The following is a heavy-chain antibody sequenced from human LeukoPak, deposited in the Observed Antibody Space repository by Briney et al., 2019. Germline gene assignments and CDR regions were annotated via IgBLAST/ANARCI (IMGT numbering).Heavy chain of an antibody. D-gene: IGHD2-2*01. V-gene: IGHV4-34*01. CDR2: INHSGGT. CDR1: GGSFSSYY. J-gene: IGHJ6*03. Sequence: SETLSLTCAVYGGSFSSYYWSWVRQPPGKGLEWFVEINHSGGTNYNPSLKSRVTISVDKSKNQFSLKLSSVTAADTAVYYCARARVVVPAALFLRGGDCNLDVWGKGTTVTVSS. CDR3: ARARVVVPAALFLRGGDCNLDV.